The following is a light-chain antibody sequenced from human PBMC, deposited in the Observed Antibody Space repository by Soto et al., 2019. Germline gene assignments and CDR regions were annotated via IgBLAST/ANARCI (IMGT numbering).Light chain of an antibody. J-gene: IGKJ1*01. V-gene: IGKV2-28*01. Sequence: DIVMTQSPLSLPVTPGEPASISCRSSQSLLHSNGYNYLDCYLQRPGQSPQLLIYLGSTRASGVPDRFSGSGSGTDFTLKISRVEAEDVGVYYCMQALQTPRTFGQGTKVEIK. CDR3: MQALQTPRT. CDR2: LGS. CDR1: QSLLHSNGYNY.